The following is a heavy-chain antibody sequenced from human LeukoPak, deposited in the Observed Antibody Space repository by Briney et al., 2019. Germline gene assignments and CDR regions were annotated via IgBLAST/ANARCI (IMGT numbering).Heavy chain of an antibody. D-gene: IGHD3-16*01. J-gene: IGHJ3*02. CDR3: AKDRAGEQGGGYDAFDI. CDR2: ISWNGGTI. CDR1: RFTFRDYA. Sequence: PGGSLRLSCSASRFTFRDYAMHWVRQVPGKGLEWVSGISWNGGTIGYADSVKGRFTISRDNGKNSLYLQMNSLRAEDTALYYCAKDRAGEQGGGYDAFDIWGQGTMVTVSS. V-gene: IGHV3-9*01.